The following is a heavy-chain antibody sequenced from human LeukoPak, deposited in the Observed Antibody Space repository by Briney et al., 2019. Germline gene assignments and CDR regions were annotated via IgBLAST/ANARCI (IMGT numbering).Heavy chain of an antibody. CDR1: GFASSSYA. CDR2: ISGSGEST. V-gene: IGHV3-23*01. J-gene: IGHJ4*02. CDR3: AKIGGYYYDYSGYYSPYYFDY. D-gene: IGHD3-22*01. Sequence: GGSLRLSCAASGFASSSYAMSWVRQAPGKGLEWVSTISGSGESTYYADSVKGRFTISRDNSKNTLYLQMNSLRAEDTAVYYCAKIGGYYYDYSGYYSPYYFDYWGQGTLVTVSS.